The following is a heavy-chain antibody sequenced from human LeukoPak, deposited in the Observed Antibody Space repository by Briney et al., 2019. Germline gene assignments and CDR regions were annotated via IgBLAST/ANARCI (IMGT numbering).Heavy chain of an antibody. Sequence: SETLSLTCTVSGGSISSYYWSWIRQPPGKGLEWIGYIYYSGSTNYNPSLKSRVTISVDTSKNQFSLKLSSVTAADTAVYYCARVPYSSSWYRHYYYMDVWGKGTTVTVSS. CDR1: GGSISSYY. J-gene: IGHJ6*03. CDR3: ARVPYSSSWYRHYYYMDV. D-gene: IGHD6-13*01. CDR2: IYYSGST. V-gene: IGHV4-59*01.